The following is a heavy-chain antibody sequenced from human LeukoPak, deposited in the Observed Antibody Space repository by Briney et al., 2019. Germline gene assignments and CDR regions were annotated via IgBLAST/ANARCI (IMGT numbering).Heavy chain of an antibody. CDR2: IFHSGST. Sequence: PSETLSLTCTVSGYSISSGYCWGWIRQPPEKGLEWIGTIFHSGSTYYNPSLKSRVTISVDTSKNQFSLTLNSVTAADTAVYYCARLWVYDSSGIDYWGQGTLVTVSS. CDR3: ARLWVYDSSGIDY. CDR1: GYSISSGYC. D-gene: IGHD3-22*01. V-gene: IGHV4-38-2*02. J-gene: IGHJ4*02.